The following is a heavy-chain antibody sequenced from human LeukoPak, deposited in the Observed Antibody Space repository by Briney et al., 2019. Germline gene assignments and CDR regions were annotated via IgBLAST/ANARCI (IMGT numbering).Heavy chain of an antibody. CDR1: GYTFTDYY. CDR2: INPNSGGT. CDR3: ASFAPPIPLAEDY. J-gene: IGHJ4*02. Sequence: GASVKVSCNASGYTFTDYYNWVRQAPGQGLEWMGWINPNSGGTNYAQKFQGRVAMTRDTSINTAYMELSRLRSDDTAVYYCASFAPPIPLAEDYWGQGTLVTVSS. D-gene: IGHD2-2*02. V-gene: IGHV1-2*02.